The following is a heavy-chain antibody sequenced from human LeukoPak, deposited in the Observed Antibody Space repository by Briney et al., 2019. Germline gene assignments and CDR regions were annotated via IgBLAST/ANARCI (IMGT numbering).Heavy chain of an antibody. D-gene: IGHD6-6*01. J-gene: IGHJ4*02. CDR2: IIPIFGTV. Sequence: SVKVSCKASGGTFSSYAISWVRQAPGQGLEWMGGIIPIFGTVNYAQKFQGRVTITADESTSTAYMELSSLRSEDTAVYYCARDRTSIAARDPYYFDYWGQGTLVTVSS. CDR3: ARDRTSIAARDPYYFDY. CDR1: GGTFSSYA. V-gene: IGHV1-69*01.